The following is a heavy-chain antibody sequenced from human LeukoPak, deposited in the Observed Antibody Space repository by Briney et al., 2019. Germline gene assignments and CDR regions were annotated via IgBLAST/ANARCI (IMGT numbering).Heavy chain of an antibody. D-gene: IGHD6-19*01. CDR2: ISSSVSTI. Sequence: GGSLRLSCEASGFIFSSYEMNWVRQAPGKGLEWVSYISSSVSTIFYADSVKGRFTISRDNAKNSLYLQMNSLRVEDTAVYYCAREAYSSGWSIWDCWGQGTLVTVSS. V-gene: IGHV3-48*03. CDR1: GFIFSSYE. J-gene: IGHJ4*02. CDR3: AREAYSSGWSIWDC.